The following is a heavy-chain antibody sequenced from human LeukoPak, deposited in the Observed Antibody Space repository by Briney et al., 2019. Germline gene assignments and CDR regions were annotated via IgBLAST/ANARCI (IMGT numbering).Heavy chain of an antibody. J-gene: IGHJ4*02. CDR2: INSDGTGT. V-gene: IGHV3-74*01. CDR1: GFNFRSYW. D-gene: IGHD1-26*01. CDR3: KRAARTCHSGVCGKPIDY. Sequence: GGSLRLSCAASGFNFRSYWMHWVRQAPGKGLVWVSRINSDGTGTYADSVKGRFTISRDNANNTLYLQMNSLRADDTAVYYCKRAARTCHSGVCGKPIDYWGRGALVTVSS.